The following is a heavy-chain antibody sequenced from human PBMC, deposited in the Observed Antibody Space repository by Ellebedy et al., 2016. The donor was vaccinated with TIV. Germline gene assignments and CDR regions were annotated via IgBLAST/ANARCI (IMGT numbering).Heavy chain of an antibody. J-gene: IGHJ3*02. CDR3: ATFTLGAFDI. Sequence: PGGSLRLSCAASGFTFSSYEMNRVRQAPGKGLEWVSYISSSGATIYYADSVKGRFTISRDNAKNSLYLQMNSLRAEDTAVYYCATFTLGAFDIWGQGTMVTVSS. V-gene: IGHV3-48*03. CDR1: GFTFSSYE. D-gene: IGHD7-27*01. CDR2: ISSSGATI.